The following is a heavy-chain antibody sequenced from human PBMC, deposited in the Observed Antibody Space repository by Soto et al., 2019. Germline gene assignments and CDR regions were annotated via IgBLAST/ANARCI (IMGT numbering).Heavy chain of an antibody. V-gene: IGHV1-18*01. CDR2: ISPYNGNT. D-gene: IGHD6-13*01. J-gene: IGHJ4*02. Sequence: ASVKVSCKASGGTFSSYAISWVRRAPGQGLEWMGWISPYNGNTNYAQKLQGRVTMTTDTSTSTAYMELRSLRSDDTAVYYCARDLGKRAAAGTDYWGQGTLVTVSS. CDR1: GGTFSSYA. CDR3: ARDLGKRAAAGTDY.